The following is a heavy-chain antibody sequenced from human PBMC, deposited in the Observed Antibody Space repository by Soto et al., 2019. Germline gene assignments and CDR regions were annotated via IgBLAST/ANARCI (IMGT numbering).Heavy chain of an antibody. D-gene: IGHD3-22*01. CDR3: ARGPYYYDSSGSSGDFDY. V-gene: IGHV1-2*04. CDR2: INPNSGGT. J-gene: IGHJ4*02. CDR1: GYTFTGYY. Sequence: ASVKVSCKTSGYTFTGYYMHWVLQSPLQWREWMGWINPNSGGTNYAQKFQGWVTMTRDTSISTAYMELSRLRSDDTAVYYCARGPYYYDSSGSSGDFDYWGQGTLVTVSS.